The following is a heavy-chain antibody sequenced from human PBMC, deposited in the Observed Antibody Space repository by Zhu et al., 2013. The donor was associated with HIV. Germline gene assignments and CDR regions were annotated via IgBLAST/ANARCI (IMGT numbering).Heavy chain of an antibody. CDR1: GYTFTSYG. V-gene: IGHV1-18*01. CDR2: ISAYNGNT. CDR3: ARDHLPFPGYCTNGVCYTGAFDI. D-gene: IGHD2-8*01. J-gene: IGHJ3*02. Sequence: QVQLVQSGAEVKKPGASVKVSCKASGYTFTSYGISWARQAPGQGLEWMGWISAYNGNTNYAQKLQGRVTMTTDTSTSTAYMELRSLRSDDTAVYYCARDHLPFPGYCTNGVCYTGAFDIWGQGTSGHRLF.